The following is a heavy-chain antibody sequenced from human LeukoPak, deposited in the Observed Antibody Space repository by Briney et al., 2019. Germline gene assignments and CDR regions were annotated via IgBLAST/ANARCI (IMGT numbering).Heavy chain of an antibody. V-gene: IGHV3-30*02. CDR3: AKAEGSVLSYFDY. J-gene: IGHJ4*02. D-gene: IGHD5/OR15-5a*01. Sequence: PGGSLRLSCAASGFTFSSYGMHWVRQAPGKGLEGVAFIRYDGSNKYYADSVKGRFTISRDNSKNTLYPQMNSLRAEDTAVYYCAKAEGSVLSYFDYWGQGTLVTVSS. CDR1: GFTFSSYG. CDR2: IRYDGSNK.